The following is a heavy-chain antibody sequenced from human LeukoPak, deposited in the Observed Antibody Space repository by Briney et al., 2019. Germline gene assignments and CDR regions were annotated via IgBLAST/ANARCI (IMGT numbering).Heavy chain of an antibody. J-gene: IGHJ5*02. V-gene: IGHV4-34*01. CDR1: GGSFSAYY. CDR3: ARHGYGDDVGNWFDP. CDR2: INHSGST. D-gene: IGHD2-2*03. Sequence: SETLSLTCVVYGGSFSAYYWSWIRQPPGKGLEWVAEINHSGSTNYSPSLKSRVTISVDTSKNQFSLKLSSVTAADTAVYYCARHGYGDDVGNWFDPWGQGTLVSVSS.